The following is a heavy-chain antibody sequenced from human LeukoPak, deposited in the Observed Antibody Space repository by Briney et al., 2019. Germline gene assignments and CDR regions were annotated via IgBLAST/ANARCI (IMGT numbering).Heavy chain of an antibody. Sequence: PSETLSLTCTVSGDSVSSGYYYWSWIRQPPGKGLEWIGNIYYSGRTNYNPSLKSRVTISVDTSKNQFSLKLSSVTAADTAVYYCARDYSGDYDSSGYLYYLDYWGQGILVTVSS. CDR3: ARDYSGDYDSSGYLYYLDY. CDR2: IYYSGRT. CDR1: GDSVSSGYYY. D-gene: IGHD3-22*01. V-gene: IGHV4-61*01. J-gene: IGHJ4*02.